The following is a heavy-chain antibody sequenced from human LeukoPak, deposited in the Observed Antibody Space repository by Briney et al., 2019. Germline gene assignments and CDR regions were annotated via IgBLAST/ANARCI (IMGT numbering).Heavy chain of an antibody. CDR1: GYSFTSYW. CDR3: ARGLDXXXWYWXVLDY. V-gene: IGHV5-51*01. CDR2: IYPGDSDT. D-gene: IGHD6-13*01. Sequence: GEYLKISCKGSGYSFTSYWIGWVRQMPGKGLEWMGIIYPGDSDTRYSPSFQGQVTISADKSISTAYLQWSSLKASDTAMYYCARGLDXXXWYWXVLDYXGXXXLVTX. J-gene: IGHJ4*01.